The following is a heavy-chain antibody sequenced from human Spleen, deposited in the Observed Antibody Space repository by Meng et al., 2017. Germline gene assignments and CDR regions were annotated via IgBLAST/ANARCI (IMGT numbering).Heavy chain of an antibody. V-gene: IGHV4-31*01. J-gene: IGHJ4*01. Sequence: QGPRQESGPGLVKPSQPLSLTCLVSGGSINSGDYYWSWIRQHPGKGLEWIGYIYYSGSTYYNPSLKSLVTISVDPSKNQFSLMVSSVTAADTAVYYCASSGWYRGPNYFDYWGQGTLVTVSS. D-gene: IGHD6-19*01. CDR3: ASSGWYRGPNYFDY. CDR2: IYYSGST. CDR1: GGSINSGDYY.